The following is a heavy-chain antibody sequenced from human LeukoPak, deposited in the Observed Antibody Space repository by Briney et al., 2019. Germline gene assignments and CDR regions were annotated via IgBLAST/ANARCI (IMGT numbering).Heavy chain of an antibody. CDR2: LSYDGSNK. Sequence: GRSLRLSCAASGFTFSTYGTHWVRQAPGKGLEWMALLSYDGSNKYYADSVKGRFTISRDNSKNTVYLQMNSLRAEDTAVYYCAKGGYCSSSSCYQGVFDIWGQGTMVTVSS. J-gene: IGHJ3*02. CDR3: AKGGYCSSSSCYQGVFDI. V-gene: IGHV3-30*18. CDR1: GFTFSTYG. D-gene: IGHD2-2*03.